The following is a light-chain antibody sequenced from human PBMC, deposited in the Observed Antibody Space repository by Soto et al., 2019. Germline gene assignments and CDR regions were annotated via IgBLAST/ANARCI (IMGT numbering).Light chain of an antibody. V-gene: IGLV2-23*01. CDR2: EDN. J-gene: IGLJ3*02. Sequence: QSALTQPASVSGSPGQSITISCTGTSSDAGNYNFVSWYQQHPGKAPKVIIYEDNTRPSGVSNRISGSKSGNTASLTISGLQAEDEADYYCCSYAGSSTSWVFGGGTKLTVL. CDR3: CSYAGSSTSWV. CDR1: SSDAGNYNF.